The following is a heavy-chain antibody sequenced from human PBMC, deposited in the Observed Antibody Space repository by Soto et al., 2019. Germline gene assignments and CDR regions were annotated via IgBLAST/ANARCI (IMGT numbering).Heavy chain of an antibody. CDR1: GYTFTSYY. V-gene: IGHV1-46*01. D-gene: IGHD3-16*02. Sequence: QVQLVQSGAEVKKPGASVKVSCKASGYTFTSYYMHWVRQAPGQGLEWMGIINPSGGSTSYAQKCQGRVTMTRDTSTSTVYMELSSLRSEDTAVYYCARDRESYDYVWGSYRLIGLSMDVWGQGTTVTVSS. J-gene: IGHJ6*02. CDR2: INPSGGST. CDR3: ARDRESYDYVWGSYRLIGLSMDV.